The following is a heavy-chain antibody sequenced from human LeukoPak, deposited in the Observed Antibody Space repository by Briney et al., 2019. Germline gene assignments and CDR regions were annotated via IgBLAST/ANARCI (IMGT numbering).Heavy chain of an antibody. D-gene: IGHD2/OR15-2a*01. V-gene: IGHV1-46*01. CDR3: ARGQNKCLGH. J-gene: IGHJ4*02. CDR1: GYTFTNYF. Sequence: ASVKVSCKASGYTFTNYFMHWVRQAPGQGLEWMGVINPSGGGTTYAQRFQGRVTMTRDTSTSTVHMELSSLRSEDTAVYYCARGQNKCLGHWGQGTLVTVSS. CDR2: INPSGGGT.